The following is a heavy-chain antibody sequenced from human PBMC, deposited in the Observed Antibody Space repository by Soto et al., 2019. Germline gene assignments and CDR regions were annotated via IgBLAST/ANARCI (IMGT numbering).Heavy chain of an antibody. CDR1: GFTFSSYS. CDR3: AREYDILNWFDP. V-gene: IGHV3-48*01. D-gene: IGHD3-9*01. CDR2: ISSSSSTI. Sequence: PGGSLRLSCAASGFTFSSYSMNWVRQAPGKGLEWVSYISSSSSTIYYADSVRSRFTISRDNAKNSLYLQMNSLRAEDTAVYYCAREYDILNWFDPWGQGTLVTVSS. J-gene: IGHJ5*02.